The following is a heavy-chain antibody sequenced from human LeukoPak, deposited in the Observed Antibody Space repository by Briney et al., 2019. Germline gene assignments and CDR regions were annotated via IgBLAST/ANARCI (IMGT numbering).Heavy chain of an antibody. V-gene: IGHV4-34*01. D-gene: IGHD2-2*01. CDR2: INHSGST. CDR1: GGSFSGYY. CDR3: AKLPIVVVPAATQPLQDY. J-gene: IGHJ4*02. Sequence: SETLSLTCAVYGGSFSGYYWSWIRQPPGKGLEWIGEINHSGSTNYNPSLKSRVTISVDTSKNQFSLKLSSVTAADTAVYYCAKLPIVVVPAATQPLQDYWGQGTLVTVSS.